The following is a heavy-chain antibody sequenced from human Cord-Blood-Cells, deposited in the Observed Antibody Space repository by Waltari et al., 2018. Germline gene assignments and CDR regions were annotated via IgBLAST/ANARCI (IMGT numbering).Heavy chain of an antibody. Sequence: QVQLVQSGAEVKKPGASVKVSCKASGYTFTGYYMHWVRQAPGQGLEWMGWINPNSGGTNEAQKFQGRVTMTRDTSISTAYMELSRLRSDDTAVYYCARGRTYYDFWSGYGYWGQGTLVTVSS. D-gene: IGHD3-3*01. CDR2: INPNSGGT. J-gene: IGHJ4*02. CDR1: GYTFTGYY. CDR3: ARGRTYYDFWSGYGY. V-gene: IGHV1-2*02.